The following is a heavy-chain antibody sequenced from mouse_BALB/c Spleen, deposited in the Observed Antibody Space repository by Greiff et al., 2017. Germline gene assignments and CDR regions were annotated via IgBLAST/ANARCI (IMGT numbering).Heavy chain of an antibody. V-gene: IGHV3-6*01. D-gene: IGHD2-1*01. CDR1: GYSITSGYY. CDR2: ISYDGSN. Sequence: EVQLQQSGPGLVKPSQSLSLTCSVTGYSITSGYYWNWIRQFPGNKLEWMGYISYDGSNNYNPSLKNRISITRDTSKNQFFLKLNSVTTEDTATYYCARYYGNLYFDYWGQGTTLTVSS. J-gene: IGHJ2*01. CDR3: ARYYGNLYFDY.